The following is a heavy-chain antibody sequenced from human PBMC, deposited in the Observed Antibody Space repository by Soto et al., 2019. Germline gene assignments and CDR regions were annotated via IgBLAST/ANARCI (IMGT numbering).Heavy chain of an antibody. J-gene: IGHJ6*02. CDR3: ARLVSGGQLVGGSYYYYGMDV. D-gene: IGHD6-6*01. CDR2: IYYSGST. Sequence: SETLSLTCTVSGGSISSSSYYWGWIRQPPGKGLEWIGSIYYSGSTYYNPSLKSRVTISVDTSKNQFSLKLSSVTAADTAVYYCARLVSGGQLVGGSYYYYGMDVWGQGTTVTVSS. CDR1: GGSISSSSYY. V-gene: IGHV4-39*01.